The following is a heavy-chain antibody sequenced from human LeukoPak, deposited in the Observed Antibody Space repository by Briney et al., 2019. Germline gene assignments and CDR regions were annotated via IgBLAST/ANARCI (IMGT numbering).Heavy chain of an antibody. CDR3: ARDRRGSYYHTPLDY. D-gene: IGHD1-26*01. CDR2: ISYDGSNK. Sequence: PGGSLRLSCAASGFTFSSYAMHWVRQAPGKGLEWVAVISYDGSNKYYADSVKGRFTISRDNSKNTLYLQMNSLRAEDTAVYYCARDRRGSYYHTPLDYWGQGTLVTVSS. CDR1: GFTFSSYA. J-gene: IGHJ4*02. V-gene: IGHV3-30*04.